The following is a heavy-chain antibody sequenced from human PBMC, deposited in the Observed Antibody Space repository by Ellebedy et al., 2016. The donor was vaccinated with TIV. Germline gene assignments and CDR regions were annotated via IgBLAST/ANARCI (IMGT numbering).Heavy chain of an antibody. CDR3: ATILEY. J-gene: IGHJ4*02. V-gene: IGHV3-74*01. Sequence: GESLKISCAASGFTFTNYWMHWVRQTPGKGLMWVSRTDGGGSGTSYADSVKGRFTMSRDNAKNTVYLQMNSLRAEDTAVYYCATILEYWGQGILVTVSS. CDR1: GFTFTNYW. CDR2: TDGGGSGT.